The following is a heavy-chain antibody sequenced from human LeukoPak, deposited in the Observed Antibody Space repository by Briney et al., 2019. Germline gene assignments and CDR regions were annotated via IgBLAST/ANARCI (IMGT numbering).Heavy chain of an antibody. Sequence: ASVKVSCKTSGYTFTNNWMHWVRQAPGQGLEWVGVINPTGTSTLYAQNFQGRVTLTRDMSTTTDYMELRSLTSEDTAVYYCARDYFTIFGVVNYYYYYMDVWGKGTTVTVSS. CDR2: INPTGTST. D-gene: IGHD3-3*01. J-gene: IGHJ6*03. V-gene: IGHV1-46*01. CDR1: GYTFTNNW. CDR3: ARDYFTIFGVVNYYYYYMDV.